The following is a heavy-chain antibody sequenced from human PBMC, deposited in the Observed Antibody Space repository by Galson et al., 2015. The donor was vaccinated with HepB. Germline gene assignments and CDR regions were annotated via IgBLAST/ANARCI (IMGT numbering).Heavy chain of an antibody. CDR1: GYSFTSYW. CDR3: ARQQLSESRHYYFDY. J-gene: IGHJ4*02. D-gene: IGHD6-6*01. V-gene: IGHV5-51*01. Sequence: QSGAEVKKPGESLKISCKGSGYSFTSYWIGWVRQMPGKGLEWMGIIYPGDSDTRYSPSFQGQVTISADKSISTAYLQWSSLKASDTAMYYCARQQLSESRHYYFDYWGQGTLVTVSS. CDR2: IYPGDSDT.